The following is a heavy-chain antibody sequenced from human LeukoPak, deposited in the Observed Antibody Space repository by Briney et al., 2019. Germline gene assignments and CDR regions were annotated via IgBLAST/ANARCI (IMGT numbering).Heavy chain of an antibody. Sequence: PGGSLRLSCAASGFTFSSYSMNWVRQAPGKGLEWVSSISSSSSYIYYADSVKGRFTISRDNSKNTLYLQMNSLRAEDTAVYYCAKRPSQSSVVVPSEYFQHWGQGTLVTVSS. V-gene: IGHV3-21*04. CDR3: AKRPSQSSVVVPSEYFQH. D-gene: IGHD2-2*01. CDR2: ISSSSSYI. CDR1: GFTFSSYS. J-gene: IGHJ1*01.